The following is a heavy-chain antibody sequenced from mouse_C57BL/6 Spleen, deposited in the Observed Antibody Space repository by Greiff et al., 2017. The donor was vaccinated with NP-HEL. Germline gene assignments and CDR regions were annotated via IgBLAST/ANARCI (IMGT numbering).Heavy chain of an antibody. J-gene: IGHJ2*01. Sequence: EVQLQQSGPVLVKPGASVKMSCKASGYTFTDYYMNWVKQSHGKSLEWIGVINPYNGGTSYNQKFKGKATLTVDKSSSTAYMELNSLTSEDSAVYYCAREFITTVVATHYFDYWGQGTTLTVSS. CDR1: GYTFTDYY. V-gene: IGHV1-19*01. CDR3: AREFITTVVATHYFDY. D-gene: IGHD1-1*01. CDR2: INPYNGGT.